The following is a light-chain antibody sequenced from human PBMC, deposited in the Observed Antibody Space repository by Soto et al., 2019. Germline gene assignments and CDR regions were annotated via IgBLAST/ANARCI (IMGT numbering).Light chain of an antibody. V-gene: IGKV1-17*03. CDR2: AAS. CDR1: QGISNY. Sequence: DIQMTQSPSAMSASVGDRVSITCRASQGISNYLAWFQQKPGKVPKRLIYAASNLQSGVPSRFSGSRSGTDYTLTIASLQPEDFATYYCQQLNGSPWTFGQGTKVDIK. J-gene: IGKJ1*01. CDR3: QQLNGSPWT.